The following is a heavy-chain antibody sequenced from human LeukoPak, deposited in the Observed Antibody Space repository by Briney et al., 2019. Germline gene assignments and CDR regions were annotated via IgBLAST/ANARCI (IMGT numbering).Heavy chain of an antibody. CDR3: ARSTPHIVVVTATAFDY. V-gene: IGHV1-18*01. CDR1: GYTFTSYG. J-gene: IGHJ4*02. Sequence: ASVKVSCKASGYTFTSYGISWVRQAPGQGLEWMGWISAYNGNTNYAQKPQGRVTMTTDTSTSTAYMQLRSLRSDDTAVYYCARSTPHIVVVTATAFDYWGQGTLVTVSS. CDR2: ISAYNGNT. D-gene: IGHD2-21*02.